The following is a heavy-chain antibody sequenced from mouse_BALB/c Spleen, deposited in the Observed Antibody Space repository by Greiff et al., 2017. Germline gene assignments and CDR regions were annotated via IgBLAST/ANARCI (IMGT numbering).Heavy chain of an antibody. Sequence: EVQRVESGGGLVKPGGSLKLSCAASGFAFSSYDMSWVRQTPEKRLEWVAYISSGGGSTYYPDTVKGRFTISRDNAKNTLYLQMSSLKSEDTAMYYCASHYGYGGYAMDYWGQGTSVTVSS. CDR1: GFAFSSYD. CDR3: ASHYGYGGYAMDY. CDR2: ISSGGGST. J-gene: IGHJ4*01. D-gene: IGHD2-2*01. V-gene: IGHV5-12-1*01.